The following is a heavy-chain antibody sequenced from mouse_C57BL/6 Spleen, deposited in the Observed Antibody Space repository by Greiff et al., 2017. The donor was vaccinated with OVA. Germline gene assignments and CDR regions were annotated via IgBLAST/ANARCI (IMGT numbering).Heavy chain of an antibody. Sequence: EVQVVESEGGLVQPGSSMKLSCTASGFTFSDYYMAWVRQVPEKGLEWVANINYDGSSTYYLDSLKSRFIISRDNAKNILYLQMSSLKSEDTATYYCARGDYDEYYFDYWGQGTTLTVSS. CDR2: INYDGSST. CDR1: GFTFSDYY. CDR3: ARGDYDEYYFDY. D-gene: IGHD2-4*01. J-gene: IGHJ2*01. V-gene: IGHV5-16*01.